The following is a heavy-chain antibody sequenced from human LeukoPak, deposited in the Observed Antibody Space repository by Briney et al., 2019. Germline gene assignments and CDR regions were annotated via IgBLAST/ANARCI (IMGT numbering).Heavy chain of an antibody. CDR2: ISSSTSTI. CDR1: GFTFSSYW. CDR3: ARGITMVRGVTRTYYFDY. D-gene: IGHD3-10*01. V-gene: IGHV3-48*01. Sequence: PGGSLRLSCAASGFTFSSYWMSWVRQAPGKGLEWVSYISSSTSTIYYADSVKGRFTISRDSAKNSLYLQMDNLRAEDTAVYYCARGITMVRGVTRTYYFDYWGQGTLVTVSS. J-gene: IGHJ4*02.